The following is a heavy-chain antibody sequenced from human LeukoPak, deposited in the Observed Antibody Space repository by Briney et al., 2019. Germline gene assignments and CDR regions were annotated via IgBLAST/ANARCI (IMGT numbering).Heavy chain of an antibody. Sequence: SETLSLTCTVSGGSIGSGGYYWSWIRQHSGKGLEWIGYIYYSGNTYYNPSLKSRVTISVDTSKNQFSLKLNSVTAADTAVYYCGRGNMIVVVNWGQGTLVTVSS. CDR3: GRGNMIVVVN. CDR1: GGSIGSGGYY. V-gene: IGHV4-31*03. CDR2: IYYSGNT. J-gene: IGHJ4*02. D-gene: IGHD3-22*01.